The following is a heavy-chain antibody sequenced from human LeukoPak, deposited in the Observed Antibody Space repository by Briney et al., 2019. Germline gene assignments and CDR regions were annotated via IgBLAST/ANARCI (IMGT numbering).Heavy chain of an antibody. J-gene: IGHJ4*02. CDR2: ISYDGSNK. V-gene: IGHV3-30*03. D-gene: IGHD4-17*01. CDR1: GFTFSSYG. Sequence: GGSLRLSCAASGFTFSSYGVHWVRQAPGKGLEWVAVISYDGSNKYYADSVKGRFTISRDNSKNTLYLQMNSLRAEDTAVYYCASATDYEGDSDYWGQGTLVTVSS. CDR3: ASATDYEGDSDY.